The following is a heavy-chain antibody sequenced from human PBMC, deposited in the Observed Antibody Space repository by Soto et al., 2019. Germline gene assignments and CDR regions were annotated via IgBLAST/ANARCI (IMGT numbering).Heavy chain of an antibody. V-gene: IGHV3-30-3*01. J-gene: IGHJ3*02. Sequence: GGSLRLSCAASGFTFSSYAMHWVRQAPGKGLEWVAVISYDGSNKYYADSVKGRFTISRDNSKNTLYLQMNSLRAEDTAVYYCAREGRYCSGGSCYADHDAFDIWGQGTMVTVSS. D-gene: IGHD2-15*01. CDR3: AREGRYCSGGSCYADHDAFDI. CDR1: GFTFSSYA. CDR2: ISYDGSNK.